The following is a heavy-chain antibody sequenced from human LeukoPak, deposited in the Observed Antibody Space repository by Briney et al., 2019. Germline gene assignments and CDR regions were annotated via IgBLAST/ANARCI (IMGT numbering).Heavy chain of an antibody. D-gene: IGHD1-14*01. CDR1: GGSISNYF. J-gene: IGHJ5*02. V-gene: IGHV4-59*08. CDR3: ARNSEEYNWFDP. CDR2: IYYSGST. Sequence: SETLSLTCTVSGGSISNYFWSWIRQPPGKGLEWLGYIYYSGSTDYNPSLKSRVTISVDTSQNQVSLRLRSVTAADTAVYYCARNSEEYNWFDPWGQGTLVTVSS.